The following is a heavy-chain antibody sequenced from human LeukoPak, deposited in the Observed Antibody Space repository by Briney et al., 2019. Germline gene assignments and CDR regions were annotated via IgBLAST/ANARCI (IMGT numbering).Heavy chain of an antibody. CDR2: IWYDGSNI. J-gene: IGHJ1*01. D-gene: IGHD5-24*01. CDR1: GFTFSSYG. CDR3: ARGDGYNDAEYLQH. Sequence: GRSLRLSCAASGFTFSSYGMHWVRQAPGKVLERVAVIWYDGSNIYYGDSVKGRFTISRDNSKKTLYLQMNSLRVEDTAVYYCARGDGYNDAEYLQHWGQGTLVT. V-gene: IGHV3-33*01.